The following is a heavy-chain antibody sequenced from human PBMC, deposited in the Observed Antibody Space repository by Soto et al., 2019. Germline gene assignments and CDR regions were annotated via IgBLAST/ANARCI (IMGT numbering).Heavy chain of an antibody. V-gene: IGHV4-34*01. CDR3: ARGRVYSSSWYRDFQH. CDR1: GGSFSGYY. Sequence: QVQLQQWGAGLLKPSETLSLTCAVYGGSFSGYYGSWIRQPPGKGLEWIGEINHSGSPNYNPSLNMLVTISVDTSKNQFSLKLSSVTAADTAVYYGARGRVYSSSWYRDFQHWGQGTLVTVSS. CDR2: INHSGSP. D-gene: IGHD6-13*01. J-gene: IGHJ1*01.